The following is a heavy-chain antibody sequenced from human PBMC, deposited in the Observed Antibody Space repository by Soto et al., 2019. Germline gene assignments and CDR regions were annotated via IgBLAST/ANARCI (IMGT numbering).Heavy chain of an antibody. J-gene: IGHJ5*01. CDR3: AHIPNYYQYDWFDP. CDR1: GFSLTTRGVG. CDR2: IYWDDDK. Sequence: QITLKESGPTLVKPTQTLTLTCTFSGFSLTTRGVGVGWIRQPPGKALECLALIYWDDDKRYSPSLQSRLSITKDTSKNQVVLPMTNEDPVDTATYYCAHIPNYYQYDWFDPWGQGTLVSVSS. V-gene: IGHV2-5*02. D-gene: IGHD3-16*01.